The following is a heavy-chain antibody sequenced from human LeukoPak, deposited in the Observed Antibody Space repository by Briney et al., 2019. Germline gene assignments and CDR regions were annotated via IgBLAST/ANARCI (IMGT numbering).Heavy chain of an antibody. CDR2: INHSGST. J-gene: IGHJ4*02. Sequence: SETLSLTCAVYGGSFSGHYLSWIRQPPGKGLEWIGEINHSGSTNYNPSLKSRVTISVDTSKNQFSLKLSSVTAADTAVYYCARVSDSSGYYLFDYWSQGTLVTLSS. CDR1: GGSFSGHY. CDR3: ARVSDSSGYYLFDY. D-gene: IGHD3-22*01. V-gene: IGHV4-34*01.